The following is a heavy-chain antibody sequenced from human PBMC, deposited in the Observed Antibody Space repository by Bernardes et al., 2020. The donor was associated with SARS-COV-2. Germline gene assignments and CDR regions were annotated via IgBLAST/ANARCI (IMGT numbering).Heavy chain of an antibody. CDR3: VRSAFSGGSGYFFDS. CDR1: GFTFSRYW. D-gene: IGHD3-22*01. J-gene: IGHJ4*02. Sequence: GGSLRLSCAASGFTFSRYWMHWVRQAPGKGLMWVSRINVDGTRRDFAYSVKGRFTISRDNAKNTLYLQMNSLRVEDAAMYYCVRSAFSGGSGYFFDSWGQGTLVTVSS. CDR2: INVDGTRR. V-gene: IGHV3-74*01.